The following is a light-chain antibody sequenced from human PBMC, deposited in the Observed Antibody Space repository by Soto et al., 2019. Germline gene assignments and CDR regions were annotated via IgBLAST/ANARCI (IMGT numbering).Light chain of an antibody. Sequence: DIQMTQSPSTLSSSVGDRVTITCRASQSISTYLNWYQQKPGKAPNLLIYAASSLQSGVPSRFSGSGSGTDFTLSISSLQPEDFSTYYRQQSYSSPRAFGQGTKVEIK. CDR3: QQSYSSPRA. J-gene: IGKJ1*01. CDR1: QSISTY. V-gene: IGKV1-39*01. CDR2: AAS.